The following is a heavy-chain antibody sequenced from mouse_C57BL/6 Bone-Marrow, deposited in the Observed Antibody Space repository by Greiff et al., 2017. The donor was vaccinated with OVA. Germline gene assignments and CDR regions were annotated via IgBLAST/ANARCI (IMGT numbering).Heavy chain of an antibody. CDR1: GYTFTSYW. D-gene: IGHD3-2*02. CDR3: ARRSSGYVGYAMDY. Sequence: QVQLQQPGAELVKPGASVKMSCKASGYTFTSYWITWVKQRPGQGLEWIGDIYPGSGSPKYNEKFKSKATLTVDTSSSTAYMQLSSLTSEDSAVYYCARRSSGYVGYAMDYWGQGTSVTVSS. V-gene: IGHV1-55*01. J-gene: IGHJ4*01. CDR2: IYPGSGSP.